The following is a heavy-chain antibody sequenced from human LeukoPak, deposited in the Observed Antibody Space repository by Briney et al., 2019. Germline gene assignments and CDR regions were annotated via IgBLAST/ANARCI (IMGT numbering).Heavy chain of an antibody. CDR2: ISSTSTTI. Sequence: GGSLRLSCAASGFTFNYYGVNWVRQAPGKGLEWVSYISSTSTTIYYADSVKGRFTISRDNSKNTLYLQMNSLRVEDTAVYYCARAEDSSGYYVPNWFDPWGQGTLVTVSS. CDR3: ARAEDSSGYYVPNWFDP. CDR1: GFTFNYYG. J-gene: IGHJ5*02. D-gene: IGHD3-22*01. V-gene: IGHV3-48*01.